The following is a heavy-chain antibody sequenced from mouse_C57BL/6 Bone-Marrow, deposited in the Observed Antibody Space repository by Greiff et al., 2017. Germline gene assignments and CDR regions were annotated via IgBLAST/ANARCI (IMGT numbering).Heavy chain of an antibody. D-gene: IGHD2-1*01. CDR1: GFTFSDYY. J-gene: IGHJ3*01. CDR2: ISNGGGST. CDR3: ARQEFDGNFAWFAY. Sequence: EVQLVESGGGLVQPGGSLKLSCAASGFTFSDYYMYWVRQTPEKRLEWVAYISNGGGSTYYPDTVKGRFTISRDNAKNTLYLQMSRLKSEDTAMYYCARQEFDGNFAWFAYWGQGTLVTVSA. V-gene: IGHV5-12*01.